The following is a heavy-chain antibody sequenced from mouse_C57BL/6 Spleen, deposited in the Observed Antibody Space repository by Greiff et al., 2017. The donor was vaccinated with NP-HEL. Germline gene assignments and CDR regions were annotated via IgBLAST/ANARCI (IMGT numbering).Heavy chain of an antibody. CDR3: VRQVYYGNYEGDFDV. D-gene: IGHD2-1*01. CDR1: GFSFNTYA. Sequence: EVKLEESGGGLVQPKGSLKLSCAASGFSFNTYAMNWVRQAPGKGLEWVARIRSKSNNYATYYADSVKDRFTISRDDSESMLYLQMNNLKTEDTAMYYGVRQVYYGNYEGDFDVWGTGTTVTVSS. CDR2: IRSKSNNYAT. J-gene: IGHJ1*03. V-gene: IGHV10-1*01.